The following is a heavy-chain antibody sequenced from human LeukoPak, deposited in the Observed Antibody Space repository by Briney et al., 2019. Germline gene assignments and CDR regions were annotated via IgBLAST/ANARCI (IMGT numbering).Heavy chain of an antibody. CDR3: ARSARLMKGVVEVTALDD. CDR1: GFTFRSYE. J-gene: IGHJ4*02. CDR2: LSSSGSAF. V-gene: IGHV3-48*03. D-gene: IGHD3-3*01. Sequence: GGSLRHSCEDSGFTFRSYEMNWVRQAPGKGLEWIAYLSSSGSAFSYADSVKGRFTIARDNAKNSVYLEMNSLRADDTAVYYCARSARLMKGVVEVTALDDWGQGTLVTVSS.